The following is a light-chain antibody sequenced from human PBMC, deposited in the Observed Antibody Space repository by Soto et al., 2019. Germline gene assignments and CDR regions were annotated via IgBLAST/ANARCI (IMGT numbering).Light chain of an antibody. Sequence: EIVLTQSPATLSLSPGERATLSCRASQSVSRSYLAWYQQKPGQAPRLLIYGASSRATGIPDRFSGSGSGTDFTLTISRLEPEDFAVYYCQQYNNWPPYTFGQGTKLEIK. CDR3: QQYNNWPPYT. V-gene: IGKV3-20*01. CDR2: GAS. CDR1: QSVSRSY. J-gene: IGKJ2*01.